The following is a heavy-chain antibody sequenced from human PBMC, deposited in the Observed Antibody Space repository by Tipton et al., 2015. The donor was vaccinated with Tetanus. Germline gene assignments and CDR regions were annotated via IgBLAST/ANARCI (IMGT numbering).Heavy chain of an antibody. CDR1: GGSISSSNW. CDR2: IYHSGST. V-gene: IGHV4-4*02. CDR3: ARGRLNSSGHNYYGMDV. J-gene: IGHJ6*02. Sequence: TLSLTCAVSGGSISSSNWWSWVRQPPGKGLEWIGEIYHSGSTNYNPSLKSRVTISVDTSKNQFSLKLSSVTAADTAVYYCARGRLNSSGHNYYGMDVWGQGTTVTVSS. D-gene: IGHD6-19*01.